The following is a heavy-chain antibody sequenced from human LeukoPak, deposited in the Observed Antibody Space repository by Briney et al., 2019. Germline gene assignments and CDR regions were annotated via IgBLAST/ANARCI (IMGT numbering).Heavy chain of an antibody. D-gene: IGHD3-10*01. J-gene: IGHJ6*03. CDR3: AKVRVIYYGSGRYYMDV. V-gene: IGHV3-30*02. CDR2: TRYDGSNT. Sequence: GGSLRLSCAASGFTFSSYWVSWVRQAPGKGLEWVVFTRYDGSNTYYADSVKGRLTISRDNSKNTLDLQMNSLRAEDTAVYYCAKVRVIYYGSGRYYMDVWGKATTVTISS. CDR1: GFTFSSYW.